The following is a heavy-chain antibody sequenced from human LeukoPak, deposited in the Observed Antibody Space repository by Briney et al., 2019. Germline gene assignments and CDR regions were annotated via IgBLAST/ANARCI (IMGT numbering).Heavy chain of an antibody. CDR3: ATAMVRGVTADSNWFDP. D-gene: IGHD3-10*01. J-gene: IGHJ5*02. CDR1: GYSFTSYW. Sequence: GESLKISCKGSGYSFTSYWISWVRQMPGKGLEWMGRIDPSDSYTNYSPSFQGHVTISADKSISTAYLQWSSLKASDIAMYYCATAMVRGVTADSNWFDPWGQGTLVTVSS. V-gene: IGHV5-10-1*01. CDR2: IDPSDSYT.